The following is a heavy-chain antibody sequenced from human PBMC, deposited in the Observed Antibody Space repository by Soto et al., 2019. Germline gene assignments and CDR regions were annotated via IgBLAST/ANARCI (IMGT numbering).Heavy chain of an antibody. D-gene: IGHD6-19*01. J-gene: IGHJ4*02. Sequence: QITLKESGPTLVKPTQTLTLTCTFSGLPLSTSGVGVGWVRQPPGKALEWLAVIYWDDDKRYSPSLRTRLTIPKDTSKSQVVLTMANMDPVDTATYYCVHRIRGSGAEGYWGQGTLVTVSS. CDR1: GLPLSTSGVG. V-gene: IGHV2-5*02. CDR3: VHRIRGSGAEGY. CDR2: IYWDDDK.